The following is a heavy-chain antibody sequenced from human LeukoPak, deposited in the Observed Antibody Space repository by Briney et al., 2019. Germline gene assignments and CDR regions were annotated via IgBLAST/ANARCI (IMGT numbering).Heavy chain of an antibody. CDR2: IYWDDDK. CDR3: AHRRGITIFDSFDY. Sequence: SGPTLVKPTQTLTLTCTFSGFSLSTSGVGVGWIRQPPGKALEWLALIYWDDDKRYSPSLKSRLTITKDTFKNQVVLTMTNMDPVDTATYYCAHRRGITIFDSFDYWGQGTLVTVSS. D-gene: IGHD3-9*01. CDR1: GFSLSTSGVG. V-gene: IGHV2-5*02. J-gene: IGHJ4*02.